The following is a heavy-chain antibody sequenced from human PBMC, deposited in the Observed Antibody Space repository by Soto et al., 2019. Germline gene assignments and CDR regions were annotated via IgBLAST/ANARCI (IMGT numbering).Heavy chain of an antibody. CDR2: ISSSSSYI. CDR3: ARSRDGYNWYAFDI. CDR1: GFTFSSYS. J-gene: IGHJ3*02. D-gene: IGHD5-12*01. V-gene: IGHV3-21*01. Sequence: GGSLRLSCAASGFTFSSYSMSWVRQAPGKGLEWVSSISSSSSYIYYADSVKGRFTISRDNAKNSLYLQMNSLRAEDTAVYYCARSRDGYNWYAFDIWGQGTMVTVSS.